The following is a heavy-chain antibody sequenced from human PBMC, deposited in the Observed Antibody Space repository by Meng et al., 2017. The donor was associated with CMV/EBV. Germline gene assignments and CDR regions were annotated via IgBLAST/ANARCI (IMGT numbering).Heavy chain of an antibody. V-gene: IGHV4-39*07. Sequence: GSLRLSCTVSGGSISSSSYYWGWIRQPPGKGLEWIGSIYYSGSTYYNPSLKSRVTISVDTSKNQFSLKLSSVTAADTAVYYCERVDTADNYYYYYYYGMDVWGQGTTVTVSS. CDR1: GGSISSSSYY. CDR2: IYYSGST. D-gene: IGHD5-18*01. CDR3: ERVDTADNYYYYYYYGMDV. J-gene: IGHJ6*02.